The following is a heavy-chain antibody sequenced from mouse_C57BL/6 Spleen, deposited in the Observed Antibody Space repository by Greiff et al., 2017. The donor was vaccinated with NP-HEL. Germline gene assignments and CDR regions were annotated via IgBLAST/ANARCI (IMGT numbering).Heavy chain of an antibody. J-gene: IGHJ4*01. CDR1: RYTFTSYW. Sequence: QVQLQQSGAELAKPGASVKLSCKASRYTFTSYWMHWVKQRPGQGLEWIGYINPSSGYTKYNQKFKDKATLTADKSSSTAYMQLSSLTYEDSAVYYCALPWGSEYYAMDYWGQGTSVTVSS. D-gene: IGHD1-1*01. V-gene: IGHV1-7*01. CDR3: ALPWGSEYYAMDY. CDR2: INPSSGYT.